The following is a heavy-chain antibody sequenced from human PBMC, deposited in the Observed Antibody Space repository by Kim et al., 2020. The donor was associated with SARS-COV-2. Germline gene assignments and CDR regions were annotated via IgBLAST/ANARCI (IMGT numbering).Heavy chain of an antibody. Sequence: SETLSLTCTVSGGSISSYYWSWIRQPPGKGLEWIGYIYYSGSTNYNPSLKSRVTISVDTSKNQFSLKLSSVTAADTAVYYCARTWTYGDYEFIVHYWYFDLWGRGTLVTVSS. J-gene: IGHJ2*01. D-gene: IGHD4-17*01. CDR1: GGSISSYY. CDR2: IYYSGST. V-gene: IGHV4-59*13. CDR3: ARTWTYGDYEFIVHYWYFDL.